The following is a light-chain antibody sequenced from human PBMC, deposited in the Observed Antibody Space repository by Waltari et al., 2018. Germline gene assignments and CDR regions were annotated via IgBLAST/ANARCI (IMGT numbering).Light chain of an antibody. J-gene: IGKJ4*01. CDR3: QQRHNWPLT. V-gene: IGKV3-11*01. CDR2: ETS. Sequence: EIVLTQSPATLSLSPGERATLSCRASRRVRSYLAWYQQKPGQAPRLLIYETSNRASGIPARCSGSGSGTDFSLSISSLEPEDFAVYYCQQRHNWPLTFGGGTKVEIK. CDR1: RRVRSY.